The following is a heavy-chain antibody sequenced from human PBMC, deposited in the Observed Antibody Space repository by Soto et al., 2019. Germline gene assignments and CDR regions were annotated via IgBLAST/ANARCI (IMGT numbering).Heavy chain of an antibody. CDR3: AKDARRSGIVGQWVA. J-gene: IGHJ5*02. V-gene: IGHV3-23*01. Sequence: GALRLSCAGSGFTLSDYAMAWVRQAPGKGLEWVSGISDSGITTYYPDSVKGRFTISRDNSNSTLYLQMRSLRAADTAVYYCAKDARRSGIVGQWVAWGQGTLVTVSS. CDR1: GFTLSDYA. D-gene: IGHD1-26*01. CDR2: ISDSGITT.